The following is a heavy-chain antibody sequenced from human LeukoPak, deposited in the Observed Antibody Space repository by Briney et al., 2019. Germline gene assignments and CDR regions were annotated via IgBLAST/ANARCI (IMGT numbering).Heavy chain of an antibody. J-gene: IGHJ5*02. CDR1: GITFSGYA. D-gene: IGHD3-10*01. Sequence: PGGSLRLSCAASGITFSGYAMTWVRQVPGRGLEWVSDISGRGENTYYADSVKGRFTISRDNSMNTLYLQMNSLRAEDTAVYYCARSGSDASGTSLNHWGQGTLVTVS. CDR3: ARSGSDASGTSLNH. V-gene: IGHV3-23*01. CDR2: ISGRGENT.